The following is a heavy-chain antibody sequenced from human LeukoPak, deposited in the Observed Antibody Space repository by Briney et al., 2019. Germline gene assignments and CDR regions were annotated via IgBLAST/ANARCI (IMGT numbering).Heavy chain of an antibody. D-gene: IGHD6-19*01. CDR3: ARIDAVAATPTSFDY. J-gene: IGHJ4*02. CDR2: IYYSGTT. CDR1: GGSISIFY. Sequence: SETLSLTCTVSGGSISIFYWSWIRQPPGKGLEWIGDIYYSGTTNYNPSLKSRVTISLDTSKNQFSLRLSSVTAADTAVYYCARIDAVAATPTSFDYWGQGTLVTVSS. V-gene: IGHV4-59*01.